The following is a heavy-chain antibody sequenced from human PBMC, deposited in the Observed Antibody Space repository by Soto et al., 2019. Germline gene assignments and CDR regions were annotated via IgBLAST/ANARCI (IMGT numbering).Heavy chain of an antibody. D-gene: IGHD6-6*01. V-gene: IGHV4-34*01. CDR2: INHSGST. CDR1: SGSFSWSY. J-gene: IGHJ4*02. Sequence: LSLTCAVYSGSFSWSYWIWIRQPPGKGLEWIGEINHSGSTNYNPSLKSRVTISVDTSKNQFSLKLSSVTAADTAVYYCARSIAALADYWGQGTLVTGSS. CDR3: ARSIAALADY.